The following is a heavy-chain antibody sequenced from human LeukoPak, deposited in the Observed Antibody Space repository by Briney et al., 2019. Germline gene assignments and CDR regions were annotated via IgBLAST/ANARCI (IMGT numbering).Heavy chain of an antibody. Sequence: PGGSLRLSCAASGFTVSSNYMSWVRQAPGKGLEWVSVVNSGGSTYYADSVKGRFTISRDNSKNTLYLQMNSLRAEDTAVYYCARASDYYDSSGYYYFDYWRQGTLVTVSS. V-gene: IGHV3-66*01. D-gene: IGHD3-22*01. CDR3: ARASDYYDSSGYYYFDY. CDR1: GFTVSSNY. CDR2: VNSGGST. J-gene: IGHJ4*02.